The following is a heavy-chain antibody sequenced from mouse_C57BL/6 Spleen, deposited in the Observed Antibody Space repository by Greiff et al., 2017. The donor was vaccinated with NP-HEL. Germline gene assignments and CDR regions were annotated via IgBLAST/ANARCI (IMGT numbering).Heavy chain of an antibody. CDR1: GYAFSSYW. V-gene: IGHV1-80*01. CDR2: IYPGDGDT. D-gene: IGHD2-3*01. J-gene: IGHJ4*01. CDR3: ASAPDGYYAMDY. Sequence: VQLQQSGAELVKPGASVKISCKASGYAFSSYWMNWVKQRPGKGLEWIGQIYPGDGDTNYNGKFKGKATLTADKSSSTAYMQLSSLTSEDSAVYFCASAPDGYYAMDYWGQGTSVTVSS.